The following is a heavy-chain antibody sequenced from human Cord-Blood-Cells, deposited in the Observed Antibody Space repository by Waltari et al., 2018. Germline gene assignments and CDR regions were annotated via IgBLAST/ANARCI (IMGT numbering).Heavy chain of an antibody. V-gene: IGHV1-8*03. D-gene: IGHD1-7*01. CDR3: ARWPDNWNYGQAFDI. CDR2: MNPNSGNT. J-gene: IGHJ3*02. CDR1: GYTFTSYD. Sequence: QVQLVQSGAEVKKPGASVKVSCKASGYTFTSYDINWVRQATGKGLEWMGWMNPNSGNTGYAQKFQGRVNITRTTSISTAYMELSSLRSEDTAVYYCARWPDNWNYGQAFDIWGQGTMVTVSS.